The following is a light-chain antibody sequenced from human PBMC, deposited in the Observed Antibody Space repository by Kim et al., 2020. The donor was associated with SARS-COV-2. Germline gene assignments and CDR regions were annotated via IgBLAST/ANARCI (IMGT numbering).Light chain of an antibody. CDR1: QSVSSK. V-gene: IGKV3-15*01. Sequence: SPGETATLSCRASQSVSSKVAWYQQKAGQAPRLLIYDASTRATGIPVRCSGSGSGTDFTLTISSLQSEDLAVYHCQQYDDWPPWTFGQGTKVDIK. J-gene: IGKJ1*01. CDR3: QQYDDWPPWT. CDR2: DAS.